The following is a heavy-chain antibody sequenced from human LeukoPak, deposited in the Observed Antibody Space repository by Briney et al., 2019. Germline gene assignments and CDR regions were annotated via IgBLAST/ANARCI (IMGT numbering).Heavy chain of an antibody. CDR3: AKGKGGGRSCLDY. D-gene: IGHD3-16*01. Sequence: PGGSLRLSCAASGFTFSSYGMSWVRQAPGKGLEWVSSISGSGRSTNDADAVKGRFTISRDNSKNTLYLQMNRLRVEDTAIYYCAKGKGGGRSCLDYWGQGTLVTVSS. J-gene: IGHJ4*02. CDR1: GFTFSSYG. V-gene: IGHV3-23*01. CDR2: ISGSGRST.